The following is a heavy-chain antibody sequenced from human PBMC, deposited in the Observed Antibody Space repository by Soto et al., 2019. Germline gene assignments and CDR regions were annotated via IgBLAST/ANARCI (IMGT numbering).Heavy chain of an antibody. J-gene: IGHJ4*02. Sequence: GGSLRLSCAGSGFTFSSYSMNWVRQAPGKGLEWVSSISSSSSYIYYGDSVKGRFAISRDNAKNSLYLQMNSLRAEDTAVYYCARVYCGGDCYSGAFDYWGQGTLVTVSS. V-gene: IGHV3-21*01. CDR2: ISSSSSYI. CDR3: ARVYCGGDCYSGAFDY. D-gene: IGHD2-21*01. CDR1: GFTFSSYS.